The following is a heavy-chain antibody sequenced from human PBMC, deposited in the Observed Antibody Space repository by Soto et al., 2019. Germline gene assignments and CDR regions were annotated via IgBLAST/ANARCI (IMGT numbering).Heavy chain of an antibody. Sequence: SPTLSLTCAISGDSVSSNSAAWNWIRQSPSRGLEWLGRTYYRSKWYNDYAVSVKSRLTINPDTSKNQFSLQLNSVTPEDTAVYYCARVGIAAAGTKADWFDPWGQGTLVTVSS. CDR2: TYYRSKWYN. CDR3: ARVGIAAAGTKADWFDP. D-gene: IGHD6-13*01. V-gene: IGHV6-1*01. CDR1: GDSVSSNSAA. J-gene: IGHJ5*02.